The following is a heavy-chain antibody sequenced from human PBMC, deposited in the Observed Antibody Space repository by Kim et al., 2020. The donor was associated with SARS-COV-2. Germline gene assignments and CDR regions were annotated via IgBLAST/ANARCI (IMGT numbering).Heavy chain of an antibody. Sequence: GGSLRLSCAGSGFTFGNTHMHWVRQAPGMGLEWVSLISADETNKNYVDSVKGRFTVSRDNSQNTLFLQIDSLRVEDTAVYYCAREGHSSGRAGSFDYWGQGTLVTVSS. CDR1: GFTFGNTH. CDR2: ISADETNK. D-gene: IGHD6-19*01. CDR3: AREGHSSGRAGSFDY. V-gene: IGHV3-30*03. J-gene: IGHJ4*02.